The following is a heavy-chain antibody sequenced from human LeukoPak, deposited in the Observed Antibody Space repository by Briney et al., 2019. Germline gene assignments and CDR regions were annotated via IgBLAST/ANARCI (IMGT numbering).Heavy chain of an antibody. D-gene: IGHD2-8*01. CDR1: GFTVSTNY. CDR2: IYSGGNT. CDR3: ARVGSNGPFDY. V-gene: IGHV3-53*01. Sequence: GGSLRLSCAASGFTVSTNYMNWVRQAPGKGLEWVSVIYSGGNTYYADSVKGRFTISRDNSKNTLFLQMNSLTADDTAVYYCARVGSNGPFDYWGQGTLVTVSS. J-gene: IGHJ4*02.